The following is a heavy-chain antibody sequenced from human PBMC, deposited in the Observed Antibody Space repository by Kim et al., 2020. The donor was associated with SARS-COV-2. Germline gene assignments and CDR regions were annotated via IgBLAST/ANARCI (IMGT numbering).Heavy chain of an antibody. CDR1: GGSISSSSYY. D-gene: IGHD4-17*01. CDR2: IYYSGST. CDR3: ARHYGDYDPWYFDL. Sequence: SETLSLTCTVSGGSISSSSYYWGWIRQPPGKGLEWIGSIYYSGSTYYNPSLKSRVTISVDTSKNQFSLKLSSVTAADTAVYYCARHYGDYDPWYFDLWGRGTLVTVSS. J-gene: IGHJ2*01. V-gene: IGHV4-39*01.